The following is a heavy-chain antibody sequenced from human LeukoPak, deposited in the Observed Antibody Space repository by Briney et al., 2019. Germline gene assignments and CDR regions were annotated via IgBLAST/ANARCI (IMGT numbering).Heavy chain of an antibody. D-gene: IGHD2-15*01. CDR2: INPNSGGT. CDR3: ARDHGAAYCSGGSCYSQGGYWFDP. CDR1: GYTLTGYY. Sequence: ASVKVSCTASGYTLTGYYMHWVRQAPGQGLEWMGWINPNSGGTNYAQKFQGRVTMTRDTSISTAYMELSRLRSDDTAVYYCARDHGAAYCSGGSCYSQGGYWFDPWGQGTLVSVSS. J-gene: IGHJ5*02. V-gene: IGHV1-2*02.